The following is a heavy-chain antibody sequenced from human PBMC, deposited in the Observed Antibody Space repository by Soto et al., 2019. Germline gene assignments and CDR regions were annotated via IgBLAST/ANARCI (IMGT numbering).Heavy chain of an antibody. CDR1: GGSISSGGYS. CDR3: ARGMTTVTTFDY. Sequence: QLQLQESGSGLVKPSQTLSLTCAVSGGSISSGGYSWSWIRQPPGKGLEWIGYIYHSGSTYYNPSLKSRVPXXVXGSKNQISLKLSSVTAADTAVYYCARGMTTVTTFDYWGQGTLVTVSS. CDR2: IYHSGST. J-gene: IGHJ4*02. D-gene: IGHD4-17*01. V-gene: IGHV4-30-2*01.